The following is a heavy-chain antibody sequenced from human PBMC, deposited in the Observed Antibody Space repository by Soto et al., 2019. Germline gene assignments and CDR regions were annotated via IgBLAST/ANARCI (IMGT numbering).Heavy chain of an antibody. CDR1: GFTFSIYS. V-gene: IGHV3-21*01. D-gene: IGHD2-15*01. J-gene: IGHJ4*02. CDR2: ITTSSSFR. Sequence: GGSLRLSCAASGFTFSIYSMNWVRQAPGKGLEWVADITTSSSFRFYADSVKGRFTISRDDAKNSLYLQMNSLRAEDTGVYYCARDLGVALATLTLDYWGQGTLVTVSS. CDR3: ARDLGVALATLTLDY.